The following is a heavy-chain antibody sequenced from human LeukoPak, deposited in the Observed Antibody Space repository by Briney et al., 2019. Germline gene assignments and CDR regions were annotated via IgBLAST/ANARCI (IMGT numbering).Heavy chain of an antibody. Sequence: GGSLRLSCAASGFTFSSNGMHWVRQAPGKGLEWVAVISYDGSNKYYADSVKGRFTISRDNSKNTLYLQMNSLRAEDTAVYYCAKDWDDYYGSGSYFDYWGQGTLVTVSS. CDR3: AKDWDDYYGSGSYFDY. V-gene: IGHV3-30*18. D-gene: IGHD3-10*01. CDR1: GFTFSSNG. J-gene: IGHJ4*02. CDR2: ISYDGSNK.